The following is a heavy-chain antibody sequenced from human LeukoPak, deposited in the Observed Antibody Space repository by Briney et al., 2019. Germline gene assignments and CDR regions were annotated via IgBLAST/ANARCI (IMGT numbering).Heavy chain of an antibody. D-gene: IGHD6-19*01. V-gene: IGHV1-8*01. Sequence: ASVKVSCKASGYTFTSYDINWVRQAPGQGLEWMGWINPNTGDTGYAQKFQGRVTRTRDTTITTAYMELSSLTSDDTAMYYCASYPRYSSSPPFDYWGQGTLVTVSS. J-gene: IGHJ4*02. CDR2: INPNTGDT. CDR3: ASYPRYSSSPPFDY. CDR1: GYTFTSYD.